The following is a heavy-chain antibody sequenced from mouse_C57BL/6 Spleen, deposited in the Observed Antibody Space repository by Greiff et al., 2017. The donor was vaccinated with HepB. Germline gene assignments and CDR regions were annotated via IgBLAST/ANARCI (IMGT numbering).Heavy chain of an antibody. CDR2: INYDGSST. CDR3: ARDRNYYGSSTGYFDV. J-gene: IGHJ1*03. Sequence: EVKLVVSEGGLVQPGSSMKLSCTASGFTFSEYYMAWVRQVPEKGLEWVANINYDGSSTYYLDSLKSRFIISRDNAKNILYLQMSSLKSEDTATYYCARDRNYYGSSTGYFDVWGTGTTVTVSS. CDR1: GFTFSEYY. V-gene: IGHV5-16*01. D-gene: IGHD1-1*01.